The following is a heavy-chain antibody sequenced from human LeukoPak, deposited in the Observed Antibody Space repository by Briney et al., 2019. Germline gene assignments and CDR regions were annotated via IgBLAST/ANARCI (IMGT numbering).Heavy chain of an antibody. D-gene: IGHD3-9*01. CDR1: GFTFSSYS. V-gene: IGHV3-21*04. Sequence: GGSLRLSCAASGFTFSSYSMNWVRQAPGKGLEWVSSISSSSSYIYYADSVKGRFTISRDNAKNSLYLQMNSLRAEDTALYYCAAYDILTGYCSVYWGQGTLVTVSS. J-gene: IGHJ4*02. CDR2: ISSSSSYI. CDR3: AAYDILTGYCSVY.